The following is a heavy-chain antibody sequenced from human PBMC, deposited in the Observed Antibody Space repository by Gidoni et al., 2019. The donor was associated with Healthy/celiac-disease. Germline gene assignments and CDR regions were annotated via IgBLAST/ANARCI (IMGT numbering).Heavy chain of an antibody. CDR1: GYTFTGYY. D-gene: IGHD2-2*01. J-gene: IGHJ6*02. V-gene: IGHV1-2*02. Sequence: QVQLVQSGAEVKKPGSSVKVSCKASGYTFTGYYLHWVRQAPGQGLEWMGWINPNSGGTNYAQKFQGRVTMNRDTSISTAYMELSRLRSDDTAVYYCARTPYCSSTSCAYGMDVWGQGTTVTVSS. CDR2: INPNSGGT. CDR3: ARTPYCSSTSCAYGMDV.